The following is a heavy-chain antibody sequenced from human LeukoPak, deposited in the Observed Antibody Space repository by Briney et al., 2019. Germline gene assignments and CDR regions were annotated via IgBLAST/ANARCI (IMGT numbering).Heavy chain of an antibody. D-gene: IGHD3-9*01. V-gene: IGHV4-34*01. Sequence: SETLSLTCAVYGGSFGGYYWSWIRQPPGKGLEWIGEINHSGSTNYNPSLKSRVTISVDTSKNQFSLKLSSVTAADTAVYYCARGRIYDILTGYYKRGAFDIWGQGTMVTVSS. CDR3: ARGRIYDILTGYYKRGAFDI. CDR2: INHSGST. J-gene: IGHJ3*02. CDR1: GGSFGGYY.